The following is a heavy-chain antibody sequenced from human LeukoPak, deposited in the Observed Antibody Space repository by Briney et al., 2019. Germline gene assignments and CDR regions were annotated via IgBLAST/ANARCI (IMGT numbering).Heavy chain of an antibody. CDR2: VYKSGSS. CDR3: ARRGPNWYFDL. J-gene: IGHJ2*01. V-gene: IGHV4-38-2*02. D-gene: IGHD5-12*01. CDR1: GYSISSGYY. Sequence: PSETLSLTCTVSGYSISSGYYWGWIRQPPGKGLEWIGSVYKSGSSYYNPSLKRRVTLSLETSKNQISLRLSSLTAADTALYYCARRGPNWYFDLWGRGTLVTVSS.